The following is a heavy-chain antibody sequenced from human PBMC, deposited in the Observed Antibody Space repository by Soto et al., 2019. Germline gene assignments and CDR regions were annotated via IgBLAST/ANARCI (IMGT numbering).Heavy chain of an antibody. D-gene: IGHD3-22*01. Sequence: SVKVYCKASGGTFSSYSISWVRQAPGQGLEWMGGIIPIFGTANYAQKFQGRVTITADKSTSTAYMELSSLRSEDTAVYYCARSTDYYDSSGYPDAFDIWGQGTMVTVSS. CDR3: ARSTDYYDSSGYPDAFDI. V-gene: IGHV1-69*06. J-gene: IGHJ3*02. CDR2: IIPIFGTA. CDR1: GGTFSSYS.